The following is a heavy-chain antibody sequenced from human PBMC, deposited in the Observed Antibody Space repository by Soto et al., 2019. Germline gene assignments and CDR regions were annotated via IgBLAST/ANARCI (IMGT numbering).Heavy chain of an antibody. CDR3: TRPYSESGSFPFNTGDY. CDR2: MNWNSDSI. J-gene: IGHJ4*02. V-gene: IGHV3-9*01. CDR1: GFTFDDDA. Sequence: HPGGSLRLSCAAAGFTFDDDAMHWVRHPPGKGLEGVSGMNWNSDSIDYADSVKGRFTISRDNAKNSLYLQMNSLRAEDTAVYYCTRPYSESGSFPFNTGDYWGQGTLVTVSS. D-gene: IGHD3-10*01.